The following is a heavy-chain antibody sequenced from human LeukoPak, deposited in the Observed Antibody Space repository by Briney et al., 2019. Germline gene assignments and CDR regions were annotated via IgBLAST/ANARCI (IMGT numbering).Heavy chain of an antibody. Sequence: SETLSLTCTVSGASVTTYYWSWIRQPPGKGLEWIGYIYYSGSTNYNPSLKSRVTISVDTSKNQFSLKLSSVTAADTAVYYCARQHPSVGLWWLNGLAFDIWGQGTMVTVSS. CDR2: IYYSGST. J-gene: IGHJ3*02. V-gene: IGHV4-59*02. D-gene: IGHD2-21*01. CDR1: GASVTTYY. CDR3: ARQHPSVGLWWLNGLAFDI.